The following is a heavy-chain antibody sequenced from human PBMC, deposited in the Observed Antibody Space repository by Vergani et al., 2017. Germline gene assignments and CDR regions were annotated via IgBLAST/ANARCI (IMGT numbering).Heavy chain of an antibody. D-gene: IGHD2-21*02. V-gene: IGHV4-39*01. CDR3: ARVGHLVAVTGEGPSLDL. CDR2: IYYSGST. Sequence: QLQLQESGPGLVKSSETLSLTCTVSGGSISSSNFYWGWIRQPPGKGLEWIGSIYYSGSTYYNPSLKSRVTISVDTSKNQFSLRLSSVTAADTAVYYCARVGHLVAVTGEGPSLDLWGRGTLVTVSS. J-gene: IGHJ2*01. CDR1: GGSISSSNFY.